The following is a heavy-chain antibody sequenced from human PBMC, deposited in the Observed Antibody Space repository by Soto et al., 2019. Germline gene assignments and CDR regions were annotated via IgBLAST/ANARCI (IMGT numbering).Heavy chain of an antibody. CDR3: ARVPPWGNSAGDYYIQHYDS. Sequence: ASVKVSCKSSGFTFTSYAIHCVRQAPGQRPQWMGWINGGSGNTKYSQDFQGRVTFTRDTFATTAYLELSSLRSEDTAVYYCARVPPWGNSAGDYYIQHYDSWGQGTPVTVSS. J-gene: IGHJ4*02. D-gene: IGHD3-10*01. V-gene: IGHV1-3*01. CDR2: INGGSGNT. CDR1: GFTFTSYA.